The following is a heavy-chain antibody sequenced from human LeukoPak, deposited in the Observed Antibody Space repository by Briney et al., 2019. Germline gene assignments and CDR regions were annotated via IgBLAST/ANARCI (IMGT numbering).Heavy chain of an antibody. V-gene: IGHV4-4*07. D-gene: IGHD1-1*01. CDR3: ATEPTRTPYYYMDV. Sequence: SETLSLTCTVSGGSISSYYWNWIRQPAGKGLEWIGRISSSGSANYNPSLKSRVTLSVDTSRYQLSLILNSVTAADTAVFYCATEPTRTPYYYMDVWGKGTTVIVSS. CDR1: GGSISSYY. CDR2: ISSSGSA. J-gene: IGHJ6*03.